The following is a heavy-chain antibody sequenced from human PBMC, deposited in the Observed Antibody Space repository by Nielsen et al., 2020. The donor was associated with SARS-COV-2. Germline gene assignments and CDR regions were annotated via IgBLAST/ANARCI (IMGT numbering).Heavy chain of an antibody. D-gene: IGHD6-19*01. J-gene: IGHJ4*02. V-gene: IGHV3-7*01. CDR3: ASSGWLDY. CDR2: IKQDGSEK. CDR1: GFTFSSYW. Sequence: GESLKISCAASGFTFSSYWMSWVRQAPGKGLEWVANIKQDGSEKYYVDSVKGRFTISRDNAKNSLFLEMHSLTVEDAAVYYCASSGWLDYWGRGTLVTVSS.